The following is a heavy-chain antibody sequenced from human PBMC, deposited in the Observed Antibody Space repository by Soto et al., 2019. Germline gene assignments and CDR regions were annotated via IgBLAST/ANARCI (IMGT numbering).Heavy chain of an antibody. Sequence: GASVKVPCKTSGGTFNTHGISWVRQAPGHGFEWMGGIVPIYGIPRHAQKFQGRVTITADEPTTTVYMELSSLRSDDTAVYYCARGPNWNARYYYYGMDVWGQETTVTVAS. V-gene: IGHV1-69*13. CDR2: IVPIYGIP. D-gene: IGHD1-1*01. J-gene: IGHJ6*02. CDR1: GGTFNTHG. CDR3: ARGPNWNARYYYYGMDV.